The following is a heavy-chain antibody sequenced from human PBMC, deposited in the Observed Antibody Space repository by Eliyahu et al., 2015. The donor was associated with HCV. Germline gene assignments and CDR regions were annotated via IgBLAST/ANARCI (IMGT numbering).Heavy chain of an antibody. D-gene: IGHD3-10*01. J-gene: IGHJ6*02. Sequence: EVQLVESGGGLVQPGGSLRLSCAASGFPFXRYXXTWVRQAPGKGLEWVANIKQDGSEKYYVDSVKGRFTISRDNAKNSVYLQMNSLRAEDTAVYYCARLLLWFEESGDYYYYGLNVWGQGTTVTVSS. CDR3: ARLLLWFEESGDYYYYGLNV. V-gene: IGHV3-7*01. CDR1: GFPFXRYX. CDR2: IKQDGSEK.